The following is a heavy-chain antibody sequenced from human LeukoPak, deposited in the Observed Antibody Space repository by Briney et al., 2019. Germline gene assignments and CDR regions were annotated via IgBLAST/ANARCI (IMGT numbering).Heavy chain of an antibody. J-gene: IGHJ4*02. CDR1: GFTFSSYA. CDR3: ANGPLSRYGSGSYYKN. V-gene: IGHV3-23*01. Sequence: PGGSLRLSCAASGFTFSSYAMSWVRQAPGKGLEWVSATSSSDPGTYYADSVRGRFTISRDNSKNTLYLQLNSLRVEDAGVYYCANGPLSRYGSGSYYKNWGQGTLVAVSA. D-gene: IGHD3-10*01. CDR2: TSSSDPGT.